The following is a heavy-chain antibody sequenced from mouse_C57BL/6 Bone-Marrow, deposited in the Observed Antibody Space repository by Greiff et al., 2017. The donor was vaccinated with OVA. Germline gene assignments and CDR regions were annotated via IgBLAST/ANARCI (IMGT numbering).Heavy chain of an antibody. CDR3: TTRYYYATGGFDY. CDR1: GFNIKDDY. CDR2: IDPENGDT. J-gene: IGHJ2*01. V-gene: IGHV14-4*01. Sequence: EVQLQQSGAELVRPGASVKLSCTASGFNIKDDYMHWVKQRPEQGLEWIGWIDPENGDTEYASKFQGKATITADTSSNTAYLQLSSLTSEDTAVYYCTTRYYYATGGFDYWGKGTTLTVSS. D-gene: IGHD1-1*01.